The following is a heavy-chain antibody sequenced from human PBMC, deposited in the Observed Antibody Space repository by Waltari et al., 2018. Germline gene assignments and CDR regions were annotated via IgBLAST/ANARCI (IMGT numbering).Heavy chain of an antibody. V-gene: IGHV4-38-2*01. CDR2: IYHSGST. D-gene: IGHD3-3*01. Sequence: QVQLQESGPGLVKPSETLSLTCAVSGYSISSGYYWGWIRQPPGKGLEWIGRIYHSGSTYYNPSLKSRVTISVDTSKNQFSLKLSSVTAADTAVYYCARGPPYYDFWSGYYSVYFDYWGQGTLVTVSS. J-gene: IGHJ4*02. CDR1: GYSISSGYY. CDR3: ARGPPYYDFWSGYYSVYFDY.